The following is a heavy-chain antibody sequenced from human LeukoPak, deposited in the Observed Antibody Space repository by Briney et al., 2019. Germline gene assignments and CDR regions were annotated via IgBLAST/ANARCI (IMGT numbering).Heavy chain of an antibody. Sequence: GGSLRLSCAASGFTFSSYSMNWVRQAPGKGLEWVSSISSSSSYIYYADSVKGRFTISKDNAKNSLYLQMNSLRAEDTAVYYCARDERIVVVIAPTDAFDIWGQGTMVTVSS. CDR3: ARDERIVVVIAPTDAFDI. CDR1: GFTFSSYS. CDR2: ISSSSSYI. V-gene: IGHV3-21*01. J-gene: IGHJ3*02. D-gene: IGHD2-21*01.